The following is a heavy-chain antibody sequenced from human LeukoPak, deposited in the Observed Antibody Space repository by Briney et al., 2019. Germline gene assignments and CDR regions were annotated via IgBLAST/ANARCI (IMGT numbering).Heavy chain of an antibody. V-gene: IGHV3-7*01. J-gene: IGHJ4*02. D-gene: IGHD1-20*01. CDR1: GFTFSSYA. CDR3: ATYNLAASREFDY. CDR2: IKHDGTEK. Sequence: PGGSLRLSCAASGFTFSSYAMTWVRQAPGKGLEWVANIKHDGTEKYYADSVKGRLTISRDNAKNSLYLQMTSLRAEDTAVYYCATYNLAASREFDYWGQGTLVTVSS.